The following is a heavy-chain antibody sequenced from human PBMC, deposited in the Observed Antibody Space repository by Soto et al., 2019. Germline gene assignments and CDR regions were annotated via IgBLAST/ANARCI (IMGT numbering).Heavy chain of an antibody. CDR1: GYSFTSYW. CDR2: IYPYDSDT. V-gene: IGHV5-51*01. J-gene: IGHJ4*01. Sequence: GESLKISCKTSGYSFTSYWIGWVRQMPGKGMEWMGNIYPYDSDTRYSPSFQGPVTLSADTSLTTAYLQWSGLRSSDTARYFCAKHLVGSTRGNFDYWGQGTPVTVSS. D-gene: IGHD2-2*01. CDR3: AKHLVGSTRGNFDY.